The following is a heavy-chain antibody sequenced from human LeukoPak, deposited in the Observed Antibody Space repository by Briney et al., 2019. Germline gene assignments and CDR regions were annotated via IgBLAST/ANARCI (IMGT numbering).Heavy chain of an antibody. CDR2: ISYDGSNK. Sequence: PGGSLRLSCAASGCTFSSYAMHWVRQAPGKGLEWVAVISYDGSNKYCADSVKGRFTISRDNSKNTLYLQMNSLRAEDTAAYYCARDGTYYDYVWGSYRSTPGDYWGQGTLVTVSS. V-gene: IGHV3-30-3*01. J-gene: IGHJ4*02. CDR1: GCTFSSYA. D-gene: IGHD3-16*02. CDR3: ARDGTYYDYVWGSYRSTPGDY.